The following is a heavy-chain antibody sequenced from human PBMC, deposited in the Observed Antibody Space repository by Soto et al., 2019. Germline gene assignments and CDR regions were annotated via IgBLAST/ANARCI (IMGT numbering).Heavy chain of an antibody. Sequence: EEQLVESGGGLVKPGGSLRLSCAASGFTFSSYSMNWVRQAPGKGLEWVSSISSSSSYIYYADSVKGRFTISRDNAKNSLYLQMNSLRAEDTAVYYCARDQAYCGGDCYSGDDYWGQGTLVTVSS. CDR3: ARDQAYCGGDCYSGDDY. CDR2: ISSSSSYI. V-gene: IGHV3-21*01. CDR1: GFTFSSYS. D-gene: IGHD2-21*02. J-gene: IGHJ4*02.